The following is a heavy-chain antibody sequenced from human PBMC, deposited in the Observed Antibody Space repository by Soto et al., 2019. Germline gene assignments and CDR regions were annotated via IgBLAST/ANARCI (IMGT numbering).Heavy chain of an antibody. CDR3: ARGYIIGGRPRKRDYYGMDV. D-gene: IGHD3-10*01. V-gene: IGHV3-33*01. Sequence: GGSLRLSCAASGFTFSSYGMHWVRQAPGKGLEWVAVIWYDGSNKYYADSVKGRFTISRDNSKNTLYLQMNSLRAEDTAVYYCARGYIIGGRPRKRDYYGMDVWGQGTTVTVSS. CDR2: IWYDGSNK. J-gene: IGHJ6*02. CDR1: GFTFSSYG.